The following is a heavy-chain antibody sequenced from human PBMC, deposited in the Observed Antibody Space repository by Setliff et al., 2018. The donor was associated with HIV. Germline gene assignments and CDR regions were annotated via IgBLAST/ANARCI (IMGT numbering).Heavy chain of an antibody. V-gene: IGHV3-30*04. CDR2: ISDDGTNK. D-gene: IGHD3-22*01. Sequence: GGSLRLSCAASGFTFSAYAMHWVRQAPGKGLEWVAVISDDGTNKYYADSVKGRFIISRDNSKNTLYLQMNSLRAEDTAVYYCARDQSPTYYYDNSGYYPYFDYWGQGTLVTVSS. J-gene: IGHJ4*02. CDR3: ARDQSPTYYYDNSGYYPYFDY. CDR1: GFTFSAYA.